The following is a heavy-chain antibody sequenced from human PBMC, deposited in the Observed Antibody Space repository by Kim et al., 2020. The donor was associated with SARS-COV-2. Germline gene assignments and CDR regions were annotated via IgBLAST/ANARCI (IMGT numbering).Heavy chain of an antibody. D-gene: IGHD3-22*01. CDR3: ARRVVIHWYFDL. Sequence: SETLSLTCTVSGGSISSSSYYWGWIRQPPGQGLEWIGSINYSGSTYYNPSLKSRVTISVDTTKNQFSLKRSSVTAADTAVYYCARRVVIHWYFDLWGRGTRVTVSS. J-gene: IGHJ2*01. CDR1: GGSISSSSYY. CDR2: INYSGST. V-gene: IGHV4-39*01.